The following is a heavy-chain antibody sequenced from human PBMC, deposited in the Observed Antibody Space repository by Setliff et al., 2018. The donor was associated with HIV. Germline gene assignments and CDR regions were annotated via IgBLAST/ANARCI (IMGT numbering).Heavy chain of an antibody. D-gene: IGHD3-10*01. V-gene: IGHV1-18*03. CDR1: GYTFTSYG. CDR3: ARSQINLVRGVVHYFDY. J-gene: IGHJ4*02. Sequence: ASVKVSCKASGYTFTSYGISWVRQAPGQGLEWMGWISAYNGNTKYSQDFQGRVTISRDTSASTAHMELSSLRSEDMAAYYCARSQINLVRGVVHYFDYWGQGTLVTVSS. CDR2: ISAYNGNT.